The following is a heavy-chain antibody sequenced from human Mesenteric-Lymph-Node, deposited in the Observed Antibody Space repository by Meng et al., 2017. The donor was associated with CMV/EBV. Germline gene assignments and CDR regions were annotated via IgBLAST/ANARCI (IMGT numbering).Heavy chain of an antibody. Sequence: GESLKISCAASGFTFDDYAMHWVRQAPGKGLEWVAVISHHGSNKYYADSVKGRFTISRDNSENTLYLQMNSLRAEDTALYYCARVAPDTASGGLDVWGQGTTVTVSS. CDR1: GFTFDDYA. CDR2: ISHHGSNK. V-gene: IGHV3-30*03. CDR3: ARVAPDTASGGLDV. J-gene: IGHJ6*02. D-gene: IGHD5-18*01.